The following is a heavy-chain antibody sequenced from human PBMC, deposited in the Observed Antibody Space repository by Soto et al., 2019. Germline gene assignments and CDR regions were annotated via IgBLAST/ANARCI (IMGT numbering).Heavy chain of an antibody. CDR3: AGTYYYDSSGFNAPTYGMDV. CDR2: IYPGDSDT. Sequence: GESLKISCKGSGYSFTSYWIGWVRQMPGKGLELMGIIYPGDSDTRYSPSFQGQVTISADKSISTAYLQWSSLKASDTAMYYYAGTYYYDSSGFNAPTYGMDVWGQGTTVTVSS. CDR1: GYSFTSYW. V-gene: IGHV5-51*01. J-gene: IGHJ6*02. D-gene: IGHD3-22*01.